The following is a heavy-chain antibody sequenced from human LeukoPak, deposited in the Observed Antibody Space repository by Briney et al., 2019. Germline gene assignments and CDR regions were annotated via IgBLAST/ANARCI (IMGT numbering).Heavy chain of an antibody. CDR3: AKGGSSWYIRYFYH. V-gene: IGHV3-23*01. J-gene: IGHJ1*01. D-gene: IGHD6-13*01. CDR2: ISGSGGST. Sequence: GGSLRLSCAASGFTFSSYAMSWVRQAPGKGLEWVSAISGSGGSTYYADSVKGRFTISRDNSKNTVYLQMNSLRGDDTAVYYCAKGGSSWYIRYFYHWGQGTLVTVSS. CDR1: GFTFSSYA.